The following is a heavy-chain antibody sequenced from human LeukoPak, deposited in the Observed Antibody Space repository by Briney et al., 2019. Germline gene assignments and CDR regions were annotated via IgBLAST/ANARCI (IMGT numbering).Heavy chain of an antibody. CDR2: ISGSGGST. J-gene: IGHJ4*02. D-gene: IGHD5-18*01. CDR1: GFTFSSYA. Sequence: GGSLRLSCAASGFTFSSYAMSWVRQAPGKGLEWVSAISGSGGSTYYADSVKGRFTISRDNSKNTLYLQMNSLRAGDTAVYYCARGIRGYSYGPYFDYWGQGTLVTVSS. CDR3: ARGIRGYSYGPYFDY. V-gene: IGHV3-23*01.